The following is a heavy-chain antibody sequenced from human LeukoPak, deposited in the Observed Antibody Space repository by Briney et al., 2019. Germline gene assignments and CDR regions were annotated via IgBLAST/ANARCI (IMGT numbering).Heavy chain of an antibody. V-gene: IGHV3-11*01. CDR1: GFTFSDYY. Sequence: GGSLRLSCAASGFTFSDYYMSWIRQAPGRGLEWVSYISSSGSTIYYADSVKGRFTISRDNAKNSLYLQMNSLRAEDTAVYYCARAPLRITMIVVVDYFDYWGQGTLVTVSS. CDR3: ARAPLRITMIVVVDYFDY. CDR2: ISSSGSTI. J-gene: IGHJ4*02. D-gene: IGHD3-22*01.